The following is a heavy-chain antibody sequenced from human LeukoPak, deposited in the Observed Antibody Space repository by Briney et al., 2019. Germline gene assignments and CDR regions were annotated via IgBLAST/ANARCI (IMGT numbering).Heavy chain of an antibody. V-gene: IGHV3-30*02. CDR2: IAYDGSDK. CDR3: VAIAVAGQFY. Sequence: GGSLRPSCAASGFAFSGYGMHWVRQAPGKGLEWVTYIAYDGSDKFYADSVRGRFTISRDNSKNTLYVLMNSLRVDDTAIYYCVAIAVAGQFYWGQGTLVTVSS. J-gene: IGHJ4*02. D-gene: IGHD6-19*01. CDR1: GFAFSGYG.